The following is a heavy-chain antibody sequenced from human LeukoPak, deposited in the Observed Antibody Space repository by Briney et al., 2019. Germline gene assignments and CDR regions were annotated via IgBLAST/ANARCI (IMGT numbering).Heavy chain of an antibody. V-gene: IGHV4-59*08. CDR2: ISDIGSI. CDR3: AGHHPRNTVDF. Sequence: LETLFLNCPGSCGSISWYYWSLIRQPPRKGLEWIAYISDIGSINYNPSLKSRVTISLDTSKNQFSLKLSSVTAADTAVYYCAGHHPRNTVDFWGQGTLVTVSS. J-gene: IGHJ4*02. CDR1: CGSISWYY. D-gene: IGHD2-8*02.